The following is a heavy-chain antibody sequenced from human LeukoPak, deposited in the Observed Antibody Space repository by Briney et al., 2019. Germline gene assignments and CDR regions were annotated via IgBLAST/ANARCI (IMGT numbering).Heavy chain of an antibody. D-gene: IGHD3-22*01. Sequence: GESLKITCKGSGYSFTSYWIGWVRQMPGKGLEWMGIIYPGDSDTRYSPSFQGQVTISADKSISTAYLQWSSLKASDTAMYYCARHPRGEYYDSRGYSNAEYFQHWGQGTLVTVSS. J-gene: IGHJ1*01. CDR2: IYPGDSDT. V-gene: IGHV5-51*01. CDR1: GYSFTSYW. CDR3: ARHPRGEYYDSRGYSNAEYFQH.